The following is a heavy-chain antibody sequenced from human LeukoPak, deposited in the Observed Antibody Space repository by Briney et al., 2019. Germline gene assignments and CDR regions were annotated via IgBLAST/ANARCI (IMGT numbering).Heavy chain of an antibody. CDR1: GGSISSYY. CDR3: ARHSTASGYLNYFDY. CDR2: IYYSGST. D-gene: IGHD1-1*01. J-gene: IGHJ4*02. V-gene: IGHV4-59*08. Sequence: SETLSLTCTVSGGSISSYYWSWIRQPPGKGLERIGYIYYSGSTNYNPSLKSRVTISVDTSKNHFSLKLSSVTAADTAVYYCARHSTASGYLNYFDYWGQGTLVTVSS.